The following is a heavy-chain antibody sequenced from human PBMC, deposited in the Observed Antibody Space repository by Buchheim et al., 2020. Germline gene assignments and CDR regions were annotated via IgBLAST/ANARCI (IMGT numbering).Heavy chain of an antibody. CDR1: GFSFTSYG. D-gene: IGHD6-6*01. Sequence: VQLVESGGDVVQPGGSLRLSCATSGFSFTSYGMHWVRQAPGKGLEWVSSISSSSSYIYYADSVKGRFTISRDNAKNSLYLQMNSLRAEDTAVYYCAREWEASSSGFDYWGQGTL. J-gene: IGHJ4*02. CDR3: AREWEASSSGFDY. V-gene: IGHV3-21*02. CDR2: ISSSSSYI.